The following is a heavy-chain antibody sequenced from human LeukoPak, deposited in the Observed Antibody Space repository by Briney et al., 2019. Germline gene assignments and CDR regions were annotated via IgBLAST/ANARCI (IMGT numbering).Heavy chain of an antibody. J-gene: IGHJ3*02. Sequence: ASVKVSCKASGYTFTNYYIHWVRQAPGQGLEWMGLINPGGDNTNYAQNFQGRVTMTRDTSASTVYMELSSLRSEDTAIYYCARIRDGYNDAYDIWGQGSVVTVPS. CDR3: ARIRDGYNDAYDI. D-gene: IGHD5-24*01. V-gene: IGHV1-46*01. CDR2: INPGGDNT. CDR1: GYTFTNYY.